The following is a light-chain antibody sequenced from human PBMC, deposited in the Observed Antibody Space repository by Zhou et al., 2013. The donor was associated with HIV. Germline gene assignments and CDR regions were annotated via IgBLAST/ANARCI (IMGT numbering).Light chain of an antibody. V-gene: IGKV1-39*01. CDR1: QSISSY. CDR3: QQYITFPYT. Sequence: DIQMTQSPSYLSASVGDRVTITCRASQSISSYLNWYQQRPGKAPKLLMYAASNLQTGVPSRFSGSGSGTDFTLTISSLQPEDFATYYCQQYITFPYTFGQGTKLEIK. CDR2: AAS. J-gene: IGKJ2*01.